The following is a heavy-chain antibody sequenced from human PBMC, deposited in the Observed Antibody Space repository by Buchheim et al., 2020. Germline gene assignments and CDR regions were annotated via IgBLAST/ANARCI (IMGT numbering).Heavy chain of an antibody. Sequence: EVQLVESGGGLVQPGGSLRLSCAASGFTFSSYSMNWVRQAPGKGLEWVSYISSSSSTLYYADSVKGRFTISRDNAKNSLYLQMNSLRDEDTAVYYCARGTGYYTSISCFNWFDPWGQGTL. V-gene: IGHV3-48*02. J-gene: IGHJ5*02. CDR2: ISSSSSTL. D-gene: IGHD2-2*03. CDR1: GFTFSSYS. CDR3: ARGTGYYTSISCFNWFDP.